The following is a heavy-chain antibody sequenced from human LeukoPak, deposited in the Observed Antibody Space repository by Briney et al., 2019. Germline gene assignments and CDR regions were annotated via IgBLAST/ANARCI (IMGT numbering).Heavy chain of an antibody. J-gene: IGHJ4*02. Sequence: GGSLRLSCAASGFTFRSYWMSWVRQAPGKGLEWVANIKQDGSEEYYLDSVKGRFTISRDNAKNSLYLQMNSLRAEDTAVYYCARDRITDFWSGYYTNYFDYWGQGTLVTVSS. CDR3: ARDRITDFWSGYYTNYFDY. CDR2: IKQDGSEE. D-gene: IGHD3-3*01. V-gene: IGHV3-7*01. CDR1: GFTFRSYW.